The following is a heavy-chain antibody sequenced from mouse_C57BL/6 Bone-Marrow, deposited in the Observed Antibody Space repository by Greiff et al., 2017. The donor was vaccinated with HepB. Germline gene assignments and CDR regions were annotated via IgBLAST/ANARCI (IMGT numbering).Heavy chain of an antibody. CDR1: GFTFSSYG. Sequence: EVQLVESGGDLVKPGGSLNLSCAASGFTFSSYGMSWVRQTPDKRLEWVATISSGGSYTYYPDSVKGRFTISRDNAKNTLYLQMSSLKSEDTAMYYCARHGSSPHWYFDVWGTGTTVTVSS. CDR3: ARHGSSPHWYFDV. V-gene: IGHV5-6*01. J-gene: IGHJ1*03. D-gene: IGHD1-1*01. CDR2: ISSGGSYT.